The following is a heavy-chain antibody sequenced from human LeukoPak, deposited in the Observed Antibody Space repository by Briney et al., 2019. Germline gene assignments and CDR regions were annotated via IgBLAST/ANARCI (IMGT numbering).Heavy chain of an antibody. V-gene: IGHV4-34*01. CDR2: INHSGST. Sequence: NPSETLSLTCAVYGGSFSGYYWSWIRQPPGKGLEWIGEINHSGSTNYNPSLKSRVTISVDTSKNQFSLKLSSVTAADTAVYYCASSVLRYFDWLVHDAFDIWGQGTMVTVSS. J-gene: IGHJ3*02. D-gene: IGHD3-9*01. CDR3: ASSVLRYFDWLVHDAFDI. CDR1: GGSFSGYY.